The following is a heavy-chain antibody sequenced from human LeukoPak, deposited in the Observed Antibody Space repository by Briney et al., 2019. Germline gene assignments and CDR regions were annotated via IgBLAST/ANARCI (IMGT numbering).Heavy chain of an antibody. D-gene: IGHD6-13*01. CDR3: AREYGIAAAGTMGYFDY. J-gene: IGHJ4*02. CDR1: GYTFTGYY. Sequence: ASVKVSCKASGYTFTGYYMHWVRQAPGQGLEWMGWISPNSGGTNYAQKFQGRVTMTRDTSISTAYMELSRLRSDDTAVYYCAREYGIAAAGTMGYFDYWGQGTLVTVSS. V-gene: IGHV1-2*02. CDR2: ISPNSGGT.